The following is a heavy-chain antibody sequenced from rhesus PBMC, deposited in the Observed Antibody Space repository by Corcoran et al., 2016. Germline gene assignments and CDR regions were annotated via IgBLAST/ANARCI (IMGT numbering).Heavy chain of an antibody. J-gene: IGHJ5-1*01. V-gene: IGHV3-14*01. CDR3: VQDGGV. CDR1: GFTLSTYW. Sequence: EVQLVESGGGLAKPGGSLRLSFAASGFTLSTYWMYLVRQAPGKGLEWISRSNSGGSNTYYADSVKGRFTISREDAKNTVNLQMDSLRPEDTAVYYCVQDGGVWGPGVLVTVSS. CDR2: SNSGGSNT.